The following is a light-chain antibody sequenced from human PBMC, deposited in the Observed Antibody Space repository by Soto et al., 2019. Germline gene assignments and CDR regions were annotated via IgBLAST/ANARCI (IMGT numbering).Light chain of an antibody. CDR3: QQYYRTPLT. CDR1: QSVLYNSNDRNY. J-gene: IGKJ4*01. V-gene: IGKV4-1*01. Sequence: DIVVTQSPDSLAVSLGERATINCKSSQSVLYNSNDRNYLAWYQQKAGQAPKMLIYWASTRESGVPGRFSGSGSGTELTLTITNLQPEDVAVYFCQQYYRTPLTFGGGTRVEIK. CDR2: WAS.